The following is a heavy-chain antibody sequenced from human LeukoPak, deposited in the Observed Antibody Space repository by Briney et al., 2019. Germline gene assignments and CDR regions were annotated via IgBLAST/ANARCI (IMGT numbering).Heavy chain of an antibody. Sequence: ASVKVSCKASGYTFTSYYMHWVRQAPGQGLEWMGIINPSGGSTSYAQKFQGRVTMTRDTSASTAYMELSSLRSEDTAVYHCARGPTRPWFDPWGQGTLVTVSS. CDR3: ARGPTRPWFDP. V-gene: IGHV1-46*01. D-gene: IGHD5-12*01. CDR1: GYTFTSYY. CDR2: INPSGGST. J-gene: IGHJ5*02.